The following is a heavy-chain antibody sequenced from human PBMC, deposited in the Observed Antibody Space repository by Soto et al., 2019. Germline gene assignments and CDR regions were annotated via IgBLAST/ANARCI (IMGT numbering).Heavy chain of an antibody. V-gene: IGHV1-69*12. Sequence: QVQLVQSGAEVKKPGSSVKVSCKASGGSFRSNALSWVRQAPGQGLEWMGGLIPIFAIANYAQRFQGRVTITAXXSXGXXYMGLSSLRSEDTAVYYCARVGEYCGGACPQYFEHWGQGTLVTVSS. J-gene: IGHJ1*01. D-gene: IGHD2-21*02. CDR2: LIPIFAIA. CDR3: ARVGEYCGGACPQYFEH. CDR1: GGSFRSNA.